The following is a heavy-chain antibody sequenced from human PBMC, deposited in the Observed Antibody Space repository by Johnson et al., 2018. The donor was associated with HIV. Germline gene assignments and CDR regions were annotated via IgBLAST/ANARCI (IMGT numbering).Heavy chain of an antibody. CDR2: IRSKAYGGTT. CDR3: TRVNRNWGIEAFDI. D-gene: IGHD7-27*01. CDR1: GFTFGDYA. V-gene: IGHV3-49*04. Sequence: VQVVESGGGLVQPGRSLRLSCTASGFTFGDYAMSWVRQAPGKGLEWVGFIRSKAYGGTTEYAASVKGRFTISRDDSKSIAYLQMNSLKTEDTAVYYCTRVNRNWGIEAFDIWGQGTMVTVSS. J-gene: IGHJ3*02.